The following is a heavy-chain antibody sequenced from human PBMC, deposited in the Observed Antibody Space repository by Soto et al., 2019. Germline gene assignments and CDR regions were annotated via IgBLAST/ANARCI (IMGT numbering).Heavy chain of an antibody. CDR3: ARRREDYDFWSGSLLYFYYYMDV. CDR2: ISYDGSNK. Sequence: GGSLGISCAASGFTFSSYGMHWVRQAPGKGLEWVAVISYDGSNKYYADSVKGRFTISRDNSKNTLYLQMNSLRAEDTAVYYCARRREDYDFWSGSLLYFYYYMDVWGKETTVTLSS. V-gene: IGHV3-30*03. D-gene: IGHD3-3*01. CDR1: GFTFSSYG. J-gene: IGHJ6*03.